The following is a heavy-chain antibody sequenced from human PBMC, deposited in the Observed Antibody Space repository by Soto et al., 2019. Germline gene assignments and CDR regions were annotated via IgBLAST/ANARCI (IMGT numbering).Heavy chain of an antibody. V-gene: IGHV3-30*18. CDR2: ISYDGTNK. CDR1: GFTFSAYG. CDR3: AKVTFSGDYYYYYGMGV. J-gene: IGHJ6*02. Sequence: LRLSCAASGFTFSAYGMHWVRQAPGKGLEWVAVISYDGTNKYYADSVKGRCTISRDNSRNTLNLQMNSLRVEDTAVYYCAKVTFSGDYYYYYGMGVWGQGTTVTVSS. D-gene: IGHD1-26*01.